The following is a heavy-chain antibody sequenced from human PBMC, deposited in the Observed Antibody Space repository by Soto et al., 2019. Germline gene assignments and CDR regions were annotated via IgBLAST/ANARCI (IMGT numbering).Heavy chain of an antibody. CDR1: GGTFSSYA. J-gene: IGHJ4*02. CDR3: ARDSRYCSGGSCYFLPVIDY. D-gene: IGHD2-15*01. CDR2: IIPIFGTA. V-gene: IGHV1-69*13. Sequence: ASVKVSCKASGGTFSSYAISWVRQAPGEGLEWMGGIIPIFGTANYAQKFQGRVTITADESTSTAYMELSSLRSEDTAVYYCARDSRYCSGGSCYFLPVIDYRGQGTLVTVSS.